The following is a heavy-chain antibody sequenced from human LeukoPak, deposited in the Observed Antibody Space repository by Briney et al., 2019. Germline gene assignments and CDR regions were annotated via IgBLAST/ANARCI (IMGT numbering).Heavy chain of an antibody. V-gene: IGHV3-23*01. Sequence: GSLRLSCAASGFTFSSYCMSWVRQAPGKGLEWISAITGSGGNAYYAVSVKGRFTISRDNSKNTLYLQMNSLRAEDTAVYYCARGNPGGEYYWGQGTLVTVSS. D-gene: IGHD1-14*01. CDR2: ITGSGGNA. CDR3: ARGNPGGEYY. CDR1: GFTFSSYC. J-gene: IGHJ4*02.